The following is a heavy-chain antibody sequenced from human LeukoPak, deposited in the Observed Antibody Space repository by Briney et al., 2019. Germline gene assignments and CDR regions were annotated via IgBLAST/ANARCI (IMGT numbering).Heavy chain of an antibody. D-gene: IGHD2-15*01. CDR3: ARDLGRYCSGASCAVDAFDI. V-gene: IGHV4-39*07. CDR2: VYHSGGT. J-gene: IGHJ3*02. Sequence: SETLSLTCTVSGGSVTYSYYWGWIRQTPGKGLEWIGNVYHSGGTYYNPSLKSRVTVSVDTSKNQFSLKLNSVTAADTAIYYCARDLGRYCSGASCAVDAFDIWGQGTMVTVSS. CDR1: GGSVTYSYY.